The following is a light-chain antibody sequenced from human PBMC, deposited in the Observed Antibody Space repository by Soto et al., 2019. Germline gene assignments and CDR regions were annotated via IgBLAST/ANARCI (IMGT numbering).Light chain of an antibody. CDR2: GAS. CDR3: QQHDILPIT. CDR1: QSVSMNY. J-gene: IGKJ5*01. V-gene: IGKV3-20*01. Sequence: EIVLTQSPGTLSLSPCERATLSCSASQSVSMNYLAWYQQKRGQAPRLLIYGASNRATGIPDRFSGSGSGTDFTLTISRLEPEDFALYYCQQHDILPITFGQGTRLEIK.